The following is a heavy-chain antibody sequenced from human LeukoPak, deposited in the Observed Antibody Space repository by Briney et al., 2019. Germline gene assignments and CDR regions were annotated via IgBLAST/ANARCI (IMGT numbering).Heavy chain of an antibody. D-gene: IGHD4/OR15-4a*01. CDR1: GFTFSSYA. CDR2: ISGSTSAV. CDR3: ARRERQSANYYYFDY. J-gene: IGHJ4*02. Sequence: GGSLRLSCAASGFTFSSYAMSWVRQVPGKGLEWVSYISGSTSAVYYADSVRGRFTISRDNAKNSLYLQMNSLRDDDTAVYYCARRERQSANYYYFDYWGQGTLVTVSS. V-gene: IGHV3-48*02.